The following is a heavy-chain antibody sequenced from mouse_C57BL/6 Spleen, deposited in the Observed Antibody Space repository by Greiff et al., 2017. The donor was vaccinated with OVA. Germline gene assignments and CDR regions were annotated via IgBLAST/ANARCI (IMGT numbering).Heavy chain of an antibody. D-gene: IGHD2-4*01. Sequence: QVQLQQPGAELVKPGASVKMSCTASGYTFTSYWITWVKQRPGQGLEWIGDIYPGSGSTNYTEKFKSKATLTVDTSSSTAYMQLSSLTSEDSAVYYCARYYDYDGGFGYWGKGTLVTVSA. CDR3: ARYYDYDGGFGY. V-gene: IGHV1-55*01. CDR2: IYPGSGST. CDR1: GYTFTSYW. J-gene: IGHJ3*01.